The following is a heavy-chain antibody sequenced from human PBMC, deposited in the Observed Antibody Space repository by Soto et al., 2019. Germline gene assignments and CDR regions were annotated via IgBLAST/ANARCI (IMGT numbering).Heavy chain of an antibody. V-gene: IGHV1-18*01. CDR1: GYTFTSYG. CDR3: ARVDHYSSGWYEARWNY. Sequence: QVQLVQSGAEVKKPGASVKVSCKASGYTFTSYGISWVRQAPGQGLEWMGWISAYNGNTNYAQKLQGRVTMTTDTSTSTADMELRSLRSDDTAVYYCARVDHYSSGWYEARWNYWGQGTLVTVSS. J-gene: IGHJ4*02. CDR2: ISAYNGNT. D-gene: IGHD6-19*01.